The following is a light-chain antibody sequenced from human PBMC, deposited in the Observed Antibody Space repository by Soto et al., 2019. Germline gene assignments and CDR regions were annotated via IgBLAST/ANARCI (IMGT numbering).Light chain of an antibody. J-gene: IGLJ1*01. Sequence: QSVLTQPASVSGSPGQSITISCTGTSSDVGSYNRVSWYQKYPGKAPRLLIYEDVKRPSGVFNRFSGSKSDNTASLRISGLEAEDEADYFCSSYTTSNTPLYVFGTGTKVTVL. CDR2: EDV. V-gene: IGLV2-14*02. CDR3: SSYTTSNTPLYV. CDR1: SSDVGSYNR.